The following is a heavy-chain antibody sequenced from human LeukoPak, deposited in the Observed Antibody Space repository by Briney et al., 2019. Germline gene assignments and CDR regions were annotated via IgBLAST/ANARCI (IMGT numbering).Heavy chain of an antibody. CDR1: GFTFSSYS. V-gene: IGHV3-21*01. Sequence: GGSLRLSCAASGFTFSSYSMNWVRQAPGKGLEWVSSISSSSSYIYYADSVKGRFTISRDNAKNSLYLQMNSLRAEDTAVYYCARGGIAAAGTRPYDYWGQGTLVTVSS. J-gene: IGHJ4*02. D-gene: IGHD6-13*01. CDR2: ISSSSSYI. CDR3: ARGGIAAAGTRPYDY.